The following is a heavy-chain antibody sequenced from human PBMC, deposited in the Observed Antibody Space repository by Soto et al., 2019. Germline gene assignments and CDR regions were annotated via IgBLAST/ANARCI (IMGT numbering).Heavy chain of an antibody. CDR2: LKSEAAGGTT. J-gene: IGHJ4*02. Sequence: LRLSCAASGFAFSSAWMSWVRQAPGKGLEWVGRLKSEAAGGTTDYAAPVKGRFTISRDDSKNTLYLQMNSLKTDDTAVYYCSYDSSRGDYWGLGTLVTVPS. D-gene: IGHD3-22*01. V-gene: IGHV3-15*01. CDR1: GFAFSSAW. CDR3: SYDSSRGDY.